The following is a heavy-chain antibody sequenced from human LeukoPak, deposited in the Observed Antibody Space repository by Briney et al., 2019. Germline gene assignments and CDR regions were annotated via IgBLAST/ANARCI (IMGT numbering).Heavy chain of an antibody. CDR2: IYYSGIT. CDR3: ARGRGYLDPFDP. Sequence: PSETLSLTCTVSGASMTTYDWSWIRKPPGKGLEWIGYIYYSGITNYNPSLTSRASISVDMSKNQFSLKLTSVTAADTAVYHCARGRGYLDPFDPWGQGTLVTVSS. CDR1: GASMTTYD. V-gene: IGHV4-59*01. D-gene: IGHD2-15*01. J-gene: IGHJ5*02.